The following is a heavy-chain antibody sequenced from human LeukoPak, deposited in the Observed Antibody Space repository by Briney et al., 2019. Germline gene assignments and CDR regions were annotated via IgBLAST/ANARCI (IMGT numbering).Heavy chain of an antibody. Sequence: PGGSLRLSCAASEFTLTRYGIHWIRQAPGKGLEWVAVFWSHGPREFYADSVKDRFSISRNISTSTVFLQLNSLRAEDTAVYYCATNDDTSSHYSFFQFWGQGTRVTDSS. CDR2: FWSHGPRE. CDR3: ATNDDTSSHYSFFQF. D-gene: IGHD3-10*01. V-gene: IGHV3-33*02. CDR1: EFTLTRYG. J-gene: IGHJ4*02.